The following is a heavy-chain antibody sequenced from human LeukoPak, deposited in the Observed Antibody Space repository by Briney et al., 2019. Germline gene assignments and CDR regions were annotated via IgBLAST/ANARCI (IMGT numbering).Heavy chain of an antibody. CDR1: GFTFSSYA. CDR3: AKAEVVTYYYDSSGYYVDY. V-gene: IGHV3-23*01. CDR2: ISGSGGST. D-gene: IGHD3-22*01. Sequence: GGSLRLSCAASGFTFSSYARSWVRQAPGKGLEWVSAISGSGGSTYYADSVKGRFTISRDNSKNTLYLQMNSLRAEDTAVYYCAKAEVVTYYYDSSGYYVDYWGQGTLVTVSS. J-gene: IGHJ4*02.